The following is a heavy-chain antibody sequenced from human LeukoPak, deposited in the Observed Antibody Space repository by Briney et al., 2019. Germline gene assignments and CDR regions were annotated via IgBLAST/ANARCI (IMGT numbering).Heavy chain of an antibody. Sequence: PSETLSLTCTVSGGSISEYYWSWIRQSPGKGLEWIGYIYESGGTNYNPSLRSRVTISLDTSKTQVSLKVTPLTAADTAVYYCARDRAAFYYASGLAYWGQGIPVTVSS. CDR2: IYESGGT. CDR3: ARDRAAFYYASGLAY. J-gene: IGHJ4*02. V-gene: IGHV4-59*01. D-gene: IGHD3-10*01. CDR1: GGSISEYY.